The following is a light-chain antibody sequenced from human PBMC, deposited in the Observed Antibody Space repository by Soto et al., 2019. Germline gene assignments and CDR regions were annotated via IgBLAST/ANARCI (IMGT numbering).Light chain of an antibody. V-gene: IGKV3-15*01. CDR2: GAS. CDR1: QSISSN. Sequence: EIVMTRSTDTLSVSQGERATRSCRASQSISSNLAWYLQKVGQAPRLLIYGASTRAPGISARFSGSGSGTEFTLTISSLQSEDFAISYCQQYNNWSWTFGQGTKVDIK. J-gene: IGKJ1*01. CDR3: QQYNNWSWT.